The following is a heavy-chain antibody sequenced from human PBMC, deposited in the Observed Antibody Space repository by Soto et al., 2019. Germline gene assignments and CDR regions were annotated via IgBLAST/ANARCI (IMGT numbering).Heavy chain of an antibody. J-gene: IGHJ4*02. D-gene: IGHD6-13*01. CDR3: ARDFAAADH. V-gene: IGHV1-46*01. Sequence: QVQLVQSGAEVKKPGASVKISCRASGYTFTNYYIHWVRQAPGQGLEWLGIINPFNPTGTSTNYAQRFQGRVTLTMDTSTSTVYMELSGLRSEDTAMFYCARDFAAADHWGQGTLVIVSS. CDR2: INPFNPTGTST. CDR1: GYTFTNYY.